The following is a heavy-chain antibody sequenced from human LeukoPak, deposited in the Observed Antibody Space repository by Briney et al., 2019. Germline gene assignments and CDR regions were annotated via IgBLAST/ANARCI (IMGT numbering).Heavy chain of an antibody. J-gene: IGHJ5*02. CDR2: INHSGST. CDR1: GGSFSGYY. CDR3: AVGSYYDFWSGAVRWFDP. V-gene: IGHV4-34*01. Sequence: PSETLSLTRAVYGGSFSGYYWSWIRQPPGKGLEWIGEINHSGSTNYNPSLKSRVTISVDTSKNQFSLKLSSVTAADTAVYYCAVGSYYDFWSGAVRWFDPWGQGTLVTVSS. D-gene: IGHD3-3*01.